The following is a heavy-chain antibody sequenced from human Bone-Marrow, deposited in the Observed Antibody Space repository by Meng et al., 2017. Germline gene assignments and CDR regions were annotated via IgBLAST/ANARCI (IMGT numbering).Heavy chain of an antibody. D-gene: IGHD3-22*01. Sequence: SETLSLTCAISGDSVSSNSAAWNWIRQSPSRGLEWLGRTYYRSKWYNDYAVSVKSRIAINPDTSKNQFSLQLNSVTPEDTAVYYCTREHYYDSSVRLGIDPWGQGTLVTVSS. CDR2: TYYRSKWYN. J-gene: IGHJ5*02. CDR1: GDSVSSNSAA. CDR3: TREHYYDSSVRLGIDP. V-gene: IGHV6-1*01.